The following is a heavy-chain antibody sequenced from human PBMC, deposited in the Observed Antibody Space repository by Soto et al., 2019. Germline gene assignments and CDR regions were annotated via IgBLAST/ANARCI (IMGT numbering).Heavy chain of an antibody. CDR2: IYYSGST. Sequence: QVQLQESGPGLVKPSQTLSLTCTVSGGSISSGGYYWSWIRQHPGKGLEWIGYIYYSGSTYYNPSLRSRVTISVDTSKNQFSLKLSSVTAAATSVYYWARDRSHSSSWDPWFDPWGQGTLVTVSS. J-gene: IGHJ5*02. CDR3: ARDRSHSSSWDPWFDP. D-gene: IGHD6-13*01. CDR1: GGSISSGGYY. V-gene: IGHV4-31*03.